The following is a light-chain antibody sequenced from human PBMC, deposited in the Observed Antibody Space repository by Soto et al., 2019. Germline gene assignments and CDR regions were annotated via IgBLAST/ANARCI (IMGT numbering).Light chain of an antibody. V-gene: IGKV1-13*02. CDR2: DVS. CDR1: QDIRGA. J-gene: IGKJ5*01. Sequence: AIQLTQSPSSLSASVGDRVTITCRASQDIRGALAWYQQKPGKAPKILIYDVSSLQSGVPSRFSGSSSGTDFTLTISGLQPEDFATYCCQQFTSYPIIFGQGTRLDIK. CDR3: QQFTSYPII.